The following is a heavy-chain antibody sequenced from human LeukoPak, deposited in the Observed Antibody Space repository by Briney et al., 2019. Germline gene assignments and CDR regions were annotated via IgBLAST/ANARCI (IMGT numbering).Heavy chain of an antibody. Sequence: SGGSLRLSCAASGFTFSSYAMHWVRQAPGKGLEWVAVISYDGSNKYYADSVKGRFTISRGNSKNTLYLQMNSLRAEDTAVYYCARAGSPGYSGHDPTYWGQGTLVTVSS. V-gene: IGHV3-30*04. CDR3: ARAGSPGYSGHDPTY. CDR1: GFTFSSYA. J-gene: IGHJ4*02. CDR2: ISYDGSNK. D-gene: IGHD5-12*01.